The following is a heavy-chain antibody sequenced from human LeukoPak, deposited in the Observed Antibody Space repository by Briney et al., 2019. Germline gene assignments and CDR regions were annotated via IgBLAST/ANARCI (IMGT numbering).Heavy chain of an antibody. V-gene: IGHV1-2*02. CDR2: INPNSGGT. Sequence: ASVKVSCKASGYTFTGYYMHWVRQAPGQGPEWMGWINPNSGGTNYAQKFQGRVTMTRDTSISTAYMELSRLRSDDTAVYYCARGYCSGGSCYGFQYWGQGTLVTVSS. CDR1: GYTFTGYY. J-gene: IGHJ1*01. CDR3: ARGYCSGGSCYGFQY. D-gene: IGHD2-15*01.